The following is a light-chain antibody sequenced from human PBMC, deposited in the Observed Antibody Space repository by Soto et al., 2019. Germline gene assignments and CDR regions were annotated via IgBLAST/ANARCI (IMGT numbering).Light chain of an antibody. V-gene: IGKV3-15*01. CDR3: QQHSNCIT. J-gene: IGKJ5*01. Sequence: VITQSPATLSVSPGERVTLSCRASQSVSSSLAWYQQRPGQAPRLLIYGASNRATGIPARFSGSGSGTEFTLTISSLQSEDSAVYYCQQHSNCITLGQGTRLEIK. CDR2: GAS. CDR1: QSVSSS.